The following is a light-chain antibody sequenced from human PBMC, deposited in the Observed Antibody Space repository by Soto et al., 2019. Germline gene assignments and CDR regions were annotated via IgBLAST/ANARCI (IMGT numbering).Light chain of an antibody. V-gene: IGKV1-39*01. CDR3: QQSYSTPRT. CDR1: QSISSY. Sequence: DIQMTQSPSSLSASVGDRVTITCRASQSISSYLNWYQQKPGKAPKLLIYAASSLQSGVPSRFSGSVSGTDFTLTISSLQPEDFATYYCQQSYSTPRTFGQGSTVEIQ. J-gene: IGKJ1*01. CDR2: AAS.